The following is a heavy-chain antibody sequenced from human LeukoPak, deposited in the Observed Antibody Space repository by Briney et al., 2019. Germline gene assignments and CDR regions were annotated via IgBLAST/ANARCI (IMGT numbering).Heavy chain of an antibody. Sequence: GGSLRLSCAASGFTFSSYAMHWVRQAPGKGLEWVAVISYDGSNKYYADSVKGRFTISRDNSKNTLYLQMNSPRAEDTAVYYCAKDLLTLAGSGNYWGQGTLVTVSS. J-gene: IGHJ4*02. CDR3: AKDLLTLAGSGNY. D-gene: IGHD3-10*01. CDR1: GFTFSSYA. V-gene: IGHV3-30-3*01. CDR2: ISYDGSNK.